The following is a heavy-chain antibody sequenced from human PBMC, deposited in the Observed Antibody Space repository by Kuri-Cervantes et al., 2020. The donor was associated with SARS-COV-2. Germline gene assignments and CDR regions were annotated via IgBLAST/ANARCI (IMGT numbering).Heavy chain of an antibody. V-gene: IGHV4-38-2*02. CDR1: GYSISSGYY. Sequence: SETLSLTCTVSGYSISSGYYWGWIRQPPGKGLEWIGSIYHSGSTYYNPSLKSRVTISVDTSKSQFSLKLSSVTAADTAVYYCARVGATNPVVDYWGQGTLVTVSS. D-gene: IGHD1-26*01. CDR2: IYHSGST. J-gene: IGHJ4*02. CDR3: ARVGATNPVVDY.